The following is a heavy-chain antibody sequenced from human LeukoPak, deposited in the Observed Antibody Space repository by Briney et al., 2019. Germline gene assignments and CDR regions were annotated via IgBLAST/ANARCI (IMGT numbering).Heavy chain of an antibody. J-gene: IGHJ4*02. CDR1: GFTFSRYG. V-gene: IGHV3-30*03. CDR3: AREDGAAAGYFDY. Sequence: GGSLRLSCAASGFTFSRYGMHWVRQASGKGLEWVALISYDGSNKYYADSVKGRFTISRDNAKSTLYLQMNSLRAEDTAVYYCAREDGAAAGYFDYWGQGTLVTVSS. CDR2: ISYDGSNK. D-gene: IGHD6-13*01.